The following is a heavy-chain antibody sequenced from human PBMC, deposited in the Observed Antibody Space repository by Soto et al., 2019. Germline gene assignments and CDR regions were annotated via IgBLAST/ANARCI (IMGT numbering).Heavy chain of an antibody. Sequence: GGSLRLSCAASGFTFSSYWMSWVRQAPGKGLEWVANIKQDGSEKYYGDSVKGRFTISRGNARNSLFLQVNSLRAEDTAVYYCARDRLANVWGQGTTVTVSS. CDR3: ARDRLANV. V-gene: IGHV3-7*03. CDR2: IKQDGSEK. J-gene: IGHJ6*02. D-gene: IGHD3-9*01. CDR1: GFTFSSYW.